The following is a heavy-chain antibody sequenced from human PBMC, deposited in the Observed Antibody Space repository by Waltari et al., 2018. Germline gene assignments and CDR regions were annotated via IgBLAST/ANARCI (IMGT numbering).Heavy chain of an antibody. Sequence: EVQLVESGGGLVQPGGSLRLSCAPAGFTVRDHYMSWVLQAPGNGLEWVSVIYACGSTSYAASVKGRFTISRDNSKSTLYLQMNSLRAEDTAVYYCARGRNTNYVVYGMDVWGQGTTVTVSS. CDR2: IYACGST. CDR1: GFTVRDHY. CDR3: ARGRNTNYVVYGMDV. D-gene: IGHD4-4*01. V-gene: IGHV3-66*02. J-gene: IGHJ6*02.